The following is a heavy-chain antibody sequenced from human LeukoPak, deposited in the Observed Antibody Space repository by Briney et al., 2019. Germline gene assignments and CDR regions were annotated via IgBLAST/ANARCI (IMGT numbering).Heavy chain of an antibody. V-gene: IGHV4-39*07. CDR3: AKGSPRAGASKIDY. CDR2: INHSGST. Sequence: PSGTLSLTCTVSGGSISSSSYYWSWIRQPPGKGLEWIGEINHSGSTNYNPSLKSRVTISVDTSKNQFSLKLSSVTAADTAVYYCAKGSPRAGASKIDYWGQGTLVTVSS. J-gene: IGHJ4*02. CDR1: GGSISSSSYY. D-gene: IGHD1-26*01.